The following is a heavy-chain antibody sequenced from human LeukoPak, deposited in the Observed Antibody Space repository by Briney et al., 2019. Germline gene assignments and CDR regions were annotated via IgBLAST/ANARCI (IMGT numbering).Heavy chain of an antibody. V-gene: IGHV3-23*01. Sequence: GGSLRLSCADSGFTFSSYAMTWVRQAPGKGLEWVSTISGASGTTYYADSVKGRFTISRDNSKNTLYLQMNSLRAEDTAVYYCARDHRYSWYWWGQGTLVTVSS. J-gene: IGHJ4*02. D-gene: IGHD6-13*01. CDR3: ARDHRYSWYW. CDR2: ISGASGTT. CDR1: GFTFSSYA.